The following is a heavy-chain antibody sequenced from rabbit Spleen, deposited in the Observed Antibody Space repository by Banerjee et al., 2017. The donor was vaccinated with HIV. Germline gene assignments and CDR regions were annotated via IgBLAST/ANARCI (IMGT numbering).Heavy chain of an antibody. D-gene: IGHD8-1*01. Sequence: QSLEASGGDLGQPEGSLTLTCTASGFSVCIINYMCSVRQAPGKGLEWIACIAAGSSGSTYSASWAKGRFTISKTSSTTVTLQMTSLTAADTATYFCARDTGSSFSSYGMDLWGQGTLVTVS. J-gene: IGHJ6*01. CDR2: IAAGSSGST. CDR3: ARDTGSSFSSYGMDL. CDR1: GFSVCIINY. V-gene: IGHV1S40*01.